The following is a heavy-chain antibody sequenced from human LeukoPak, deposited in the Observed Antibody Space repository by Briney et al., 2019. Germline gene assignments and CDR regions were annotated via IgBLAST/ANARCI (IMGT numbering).Heavy chain of an antibody. CDR3: ARSRYYYDSSGGLDY. J-gene: IGHJ4*02. CDR2: INPNSGDT. V-gene: IGHV1-2*02. D-gene: IGHD3-22*01. Sequence: ASVKVSCKASGYTFTGYYMNWVRQAPGQGLEWMGWINPNSGDTNSAQKFQGRVTMTRDTSISTAYMELSRLRSDDTAVYYCARSRYYYDSSGGLDYWGQGTLVTVSS. CDR1: GYTFTGYY.